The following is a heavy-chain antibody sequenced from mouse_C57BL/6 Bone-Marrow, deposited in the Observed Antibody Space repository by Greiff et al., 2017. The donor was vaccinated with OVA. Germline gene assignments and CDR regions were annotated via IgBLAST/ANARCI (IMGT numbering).Heavy chain of an antibody. J-gene: IGHJ2*01. D-gene: IGHD2-5*01. CDR1: GFNIKDYY. CDR2: IYPGSGST. Sequence: VQLQESVAELVRPGASVKLSCTASGFNIKDYYMHWVKQRTEQGLEWIGDIYPGSGSTNYNEKFKSKATLTVDTSSSTAYMQLSSLTSEDSAVYYCARERNYYSNYPDYWGQGTTLTVSS. CDR3: ARERNYYSNYPDY. V-gene: IGHV1-55*01.